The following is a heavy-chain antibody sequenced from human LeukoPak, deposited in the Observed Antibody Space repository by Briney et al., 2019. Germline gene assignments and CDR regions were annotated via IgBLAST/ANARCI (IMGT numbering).Heavy chain of an antibody. Sequence: SGGSLRLSCAASGFTFSTYWMTWVRQAPGKGLEWVANIKRDGSDKNYVDSVKGRFTISRDNAKNTLYLQMNSLRAEDTAVYYCARDDSSTDGSGSYFDLLDSWGQGTLVTVSS. V-gene: IGHV3-7*04. J-gene: IGHJ4*02. CDR1: GFTFSTYW. D-gene: IGHD3-22*01. CDR2: IKRDGSDK. CDR3: ARDDSSTDGSGSYFDLLDS.